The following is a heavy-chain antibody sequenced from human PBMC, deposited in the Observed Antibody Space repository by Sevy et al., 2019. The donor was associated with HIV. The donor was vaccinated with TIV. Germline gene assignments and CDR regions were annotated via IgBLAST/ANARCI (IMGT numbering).Heavy chain of an antibody. D-gene: IGHD2-21*02. Sequence: ASVKVSCKASGDTFRKYVISWVRQAPGQGLEWMGGIIPVYGTTNYAQKFQARVTFTADASTSTVYMELSRLRSEDTAVYYCARDMTCGGDCYYFDNWGQGTLVIVSS. CDR1: GDTFRKYV. CDR2: IIPVYGTT. V-gene: IGHV1-69*13. J-gene: IGHJ4*02. CDR3: ARDMTCGGDCYYFDN.